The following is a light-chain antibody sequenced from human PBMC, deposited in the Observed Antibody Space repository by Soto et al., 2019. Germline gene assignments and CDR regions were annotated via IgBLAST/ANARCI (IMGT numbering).Light chain of an antibody. J-gene: IGKJ1*01. CDR2: KAS. V-gene: IGKV1-5*03. CDR3: QHYNSYSEA. CDR1: QTISSW. Sequence: DIQMTQSPSTLSGSVGDRDTITCRASQTISSWLAWYQQKPGKAPKLLIYKASTLKSGVPSRFSVSGSGTEFTLTISSLQPDDFATYYCQHYNSYSEAFGQGTKVELK.